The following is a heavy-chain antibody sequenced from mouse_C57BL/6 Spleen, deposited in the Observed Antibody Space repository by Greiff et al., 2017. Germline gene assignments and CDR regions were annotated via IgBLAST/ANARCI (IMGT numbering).Heavy chain of an antibody. CDR3: ARKGIITTVVGYFDV. CDR1: GYTFTSYW. J-gene: IGHJ1*03. Sequence: VQLQQPGAELVMPGASVKLSCKASGYTFTSYWMHWVKQRPGQGLEWIGEIDPSDSYTNYNQKFKGKSTLTVDKTSSTAYMQRSSLTSEDSAVYYCARKGIITTVVGYFDVWGTGTTVTVSS. D-gene: IGHD1-1*01. CDR2: IDPSDSYT. V-gene: IGHV1-69*01.